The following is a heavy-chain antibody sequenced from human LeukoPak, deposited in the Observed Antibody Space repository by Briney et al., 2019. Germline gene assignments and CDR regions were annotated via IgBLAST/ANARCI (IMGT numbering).Heavy chain of an antibody. Sequence: SGGSLRLSCAASGFTFSSYWMSWVRQAPGKGLEWVANIKQDGSEKYYVDSVKGRFTISRDNAQNVLYLQMNGLRADDAAVYYCLRGDSRDFWGQGTLVTVSS. V-gene: IGHV3-7*01. CDR2: IKQDGSEK. CDR3: LRGDSRDF. J-gene: IGHJ4*02. D-gene: IGHD3-22*01. CDR1: GFTFSSYW.